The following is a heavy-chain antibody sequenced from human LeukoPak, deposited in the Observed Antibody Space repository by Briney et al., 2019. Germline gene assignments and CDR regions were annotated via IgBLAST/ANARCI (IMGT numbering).Heavy chain of an antibody. D-gene: IGHD3-3*01. CDR1: GFTFSSYG. J-gene: IGHJ4*02. V-gene: IGHV3-30*02. CDR2: IRYDGSNK. CDR3: AKDWTIPFDY. Sequence: PGGSLRLSCAASGFTFSSYGMHWVRQAPGKGQEWVAFIRYDGSNKYYADSVKGRFTISRDNSKNTLYLQMNSLRAEDTAVYYCAKDWTIPFDYWGQGTLVTVSS.